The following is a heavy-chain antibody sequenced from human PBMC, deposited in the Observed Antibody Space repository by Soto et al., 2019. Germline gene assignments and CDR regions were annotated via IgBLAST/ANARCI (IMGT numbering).Heavy chain of an antibody. Sequence: SVKVSCKASGGTFSSYAISWVRQAPGQGLEWMGGIIPIFGTANYAQKFQGRVTITADESTSTVYMELSSLRSEDTAVYYCARDQTDYDILTRSDAFGIWGQGTMLTVS. CDR3: ARDQTDYDILTRSDAFGI. V-gene: IGHV1-69*13. CDR1: GGTFSSYA. CDR2: IIPIFGTA. D-gene: IGHD3-9*01. J-gene: IGHJ3*02.